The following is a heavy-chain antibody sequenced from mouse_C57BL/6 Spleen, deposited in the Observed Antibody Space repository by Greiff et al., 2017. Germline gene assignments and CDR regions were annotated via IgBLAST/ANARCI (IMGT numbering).Heavy chain of an antibody. CDR3: ALYDGFFDY. CDR1: GYTFTSYW. D-gene: IGHD2-3*01. V-gene: IGHV1-59*01. J-gene: IGHJ2*01. Sequence: QVQLQQPGAELVRPGTSVKLSCKASGYTFTSYWMHWVKQRPGQGLEWIGVIDPSDSYTNYNQKFKGKATLTVDTSSSTAYMQLSSLTSEDSAVYYCALYDGFFDYWGQGTTLTVSS. CDR2: IDPSDSYT.